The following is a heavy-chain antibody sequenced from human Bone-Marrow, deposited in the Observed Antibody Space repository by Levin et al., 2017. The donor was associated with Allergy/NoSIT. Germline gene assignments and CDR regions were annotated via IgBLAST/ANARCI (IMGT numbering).Heavy chain of an antibody. D-gene: IGHD4-23*01. J-gene: IGHJ4*02. Sequence: GESLKISCAASGVTFSGYWMHWVRQAPGKGLMWVSRINSDGSSTNYADSVKGRFTISRDNAKNTLYLQMNSLRADDTAVYYCARAPFGGFDYWGQGTLVTVAS. V-gene: IGHV3-74*01. CDR2: INSDGSST. CDR3: ARAPFGGFDY. CDR1: GVTFSGYW.